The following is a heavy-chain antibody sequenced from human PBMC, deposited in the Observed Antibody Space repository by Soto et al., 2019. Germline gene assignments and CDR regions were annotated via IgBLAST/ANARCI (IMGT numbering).Heavy chain of an antibody. Sequence: QVQVQESGPGLVKPSETLSLTCTVSGGSISSYYWSWIRQPPGKGLEWIGYIYYSGSTNYNSSLKSRVTISVDTSKNQLSLKLSSVTAADTAVYYCAMATYYYDSSGYYGYYFDYWGQGTLVTVSS. V-gene: IGHV4-59*01. J-gene: IGHJ4*02. CDR2: IYYSGST. D-gene: IGHD3-22*01. CDR3: AMATYYYDSSGYYGYYFDY. CDR1: GGSISSYY.